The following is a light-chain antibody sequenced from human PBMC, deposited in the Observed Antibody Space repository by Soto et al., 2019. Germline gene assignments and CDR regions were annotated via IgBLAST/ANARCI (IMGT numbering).Light chain of an antibody. CDR2: GAS. CDR1: QSVAGSY. V-gene: IGKV3D-20*02. CDR3: QQRSNWLIT. Sequence: EIVLTQSPGTLSLSPGERATLSCRASQSVAGSYLAWYQQKPGQAPRLLIYGASSRATGIPDRFSGSGSGTDFTLTISSLEPEDFAVYYCQQRSNWLITFGQGTRLEI. J-gene: IGKJ5*01.